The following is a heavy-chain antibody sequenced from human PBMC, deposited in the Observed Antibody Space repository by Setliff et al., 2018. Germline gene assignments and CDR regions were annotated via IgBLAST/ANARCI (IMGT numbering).Heavy chain of an antibody. J-gene: IGHJ4*02. CDR3: ARGRNIAARLLDS. CDR1: GGTFSDYH. Sequence: TLSLTCAASGGTFSDYHWTWIRQSPEKGLEWIGEINHRGSTNYNPSLKSRVTISIDTSRDQFSLKLISMIAADTAVYYCARGRNIAARLLDSWGQGTLVTVSS. CDR2: INHRGST. D-gene: IGHD6-6*01. V-gene: IGHV4-34*01.